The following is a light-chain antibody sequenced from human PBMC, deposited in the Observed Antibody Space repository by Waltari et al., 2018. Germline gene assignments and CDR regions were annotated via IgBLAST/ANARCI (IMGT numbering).Light chain of an antibody. CDR2: GAS. J-gene: IGKJ1*01. CDR3: QQYDEWPRT. V-gene: IGKV3-15*01. CDR1: QSVNYY. Sequence: EVVLTQPPATLSVPPGERPTLPCRASQSVNYYLAWYQQKEGQAPRLLIYGASTRATGIPARFSGSGSGTEFTLSISSLQSEDFAIYYCQQYDEWPRTFGHGTRVEI.